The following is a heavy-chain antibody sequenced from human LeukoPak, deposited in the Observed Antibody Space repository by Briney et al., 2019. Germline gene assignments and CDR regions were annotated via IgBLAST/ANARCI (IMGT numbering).Heavy chain of an antibody. D-gene: IGHD6-13*01. CDR2: INPNSGDT. Sequence: GASVTVSFKASGYTFTGYYMHWVRQAPGQGLEWMGWINPNSGDTNYAQKFQGRVTMTRDTSISTAYMELSRLRSDDTAVYYCARDRPPQLVRPFDYWGQGTLVTVSS. J-gene: IGHJ4*02. V-gene: IGHV1-2*02. CDR3: ARDRPPQLVRPFDY. CDR1: GYTFTGYY.